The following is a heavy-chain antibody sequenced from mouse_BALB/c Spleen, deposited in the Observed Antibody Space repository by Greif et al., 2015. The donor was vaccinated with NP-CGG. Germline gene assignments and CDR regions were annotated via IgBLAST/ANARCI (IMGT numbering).Heavy chain of an antibody. V-gene: IGHV1-54*01. Sequence: QVQLQQSGAELVRPGTSVKVSCKASGYAFTNYLIEWVRQRPGQGLEWIGVINPGSGGTNYNEKFKGKATLTADKSSSTAYMQLSSLTSDDSAVYFCARERGGTYFDYWGQGTTLTVSS. D-gene: IGHD2-14*01. CDR2: INPGSGGT. CDR3: ARERGGTYFDY. J-gene: IGHJ2*01. CDR1: GYAFTNYL.